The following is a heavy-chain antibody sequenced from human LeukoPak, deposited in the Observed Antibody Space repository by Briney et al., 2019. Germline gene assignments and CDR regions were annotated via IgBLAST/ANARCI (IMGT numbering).Heavy chain of an antibody. CDR3: TRDGGYNDY. CDR1: GFSFNFHS. V-gene: IGHV3-21*01. D-gene: IGHD5-12*01. CDR2: MTASGVT. Sequence: PGGSLRLSCAASGFSFNFHSMNWVRQAPGKGLEWISYMTASGVTMYAESVYGRFTISRDNDKKSVYLQMISLRVEDTAVYFCTRDGGYNDYWGQGVLVTVSS. J-gene: IGHJ4*02.